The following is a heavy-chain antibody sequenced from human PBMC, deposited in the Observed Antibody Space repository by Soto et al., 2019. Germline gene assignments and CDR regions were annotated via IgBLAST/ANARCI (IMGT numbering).Heavy chain of an antibody. CDR2: ISGSGGST. D-gene: IGHD3-16*02. CDR3: ATRIMITFGGVIDPLFDY. Sequence: PGGSLRLSCAASGFTFSSYAMSWVRQAPGKGLEWVSAISGSGGSTYYADSVKGRFTISRDNSKNTLYLQMNSLRAEDTAVYYCATRIMITFGGVIDPLFDYWGQGTLVTVSS. V-gene: IGHV3-23*01. CDR1: GFTFSSYA. J-gene: IGHJ4*02.